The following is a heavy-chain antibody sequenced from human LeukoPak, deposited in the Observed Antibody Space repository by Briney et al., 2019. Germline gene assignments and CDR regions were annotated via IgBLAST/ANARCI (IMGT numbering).Heavy chain of an antibody. CDR2: MNPNSGNT. Sequence: ASVKVSCTASGYTFTSYGISWVRQATGQGLEWMGWMNPNSGNTGYAQKFQGRVTMTRNTSISTAYMELSSLRSEDTAVYYCARGSYSGNWFDPWGQGTLVTVSS. CDR3: ARGSYSGNWFDP. V-gene: IGHV1-8*02. D-gene: IGHD4-11*01. CDR1: GYTFTSYG. J-gene: IGHJ5*02.